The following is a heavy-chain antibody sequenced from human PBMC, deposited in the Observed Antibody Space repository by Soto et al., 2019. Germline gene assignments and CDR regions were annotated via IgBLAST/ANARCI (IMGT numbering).Heavy chain of an antibody. J-gene: IGHJ6*02. CDR3: ARDPPNTYYDFWSGYYRPAVYGMDV. CDR1: GYTFTSYG. Sequence: GGAVKVSCNASGYTFTSYGISWVRQAPGQGLELMGLISSYNGNTNYAQKLQGRVTMTTDTSTSTAYMELRSLRSDDTAVYYCARDPPNTYYDFWSGYYRPAVYGMDVWGQGTTVTVSS. V-gene: IGHV1-18*01. CDR2: ISSYNGNT. D-gene: IGHD3-3*01.